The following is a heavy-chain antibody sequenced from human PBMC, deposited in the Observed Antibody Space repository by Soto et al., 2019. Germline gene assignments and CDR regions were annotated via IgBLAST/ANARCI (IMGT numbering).Heavy chain of an antibody. CDR1: GFTFSSYA. CDR3: AKDLVTIFGVVIFNYFDY. Sequence: GGSLRLSCAASGFTFSSYAMSWVRQAPGKGLEWVSAISGSGGSTYYADSVKGRFTISRDNSKNTLYLQMNSLRAEDTAVYYCAKDLVTIFGVVIFNYFDYWGQGTLVTVSS. J-gene: IGHJ4*02. V-gene: IGHV3-23*01. D-gene: IGHD3-3*01. CDR2: ISGSGGST.